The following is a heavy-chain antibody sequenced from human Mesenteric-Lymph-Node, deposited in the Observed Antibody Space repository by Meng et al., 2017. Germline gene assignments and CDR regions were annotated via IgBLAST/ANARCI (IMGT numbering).Heavy chain of an antibody. D-gene: IGHD3-10*01. J-gene: IGHJ5*02. Sequence: ASVKVSCKASGYTFTSYDINWVRQATGQGLEWMGWMNPNSGNTGYAQKFQGRVTMTRNTSISTAYMELSSLRSEDTAVYYCARSLWFGELIANWFDPWGQGTLVTVSS. CDR1: GYTFTSYD. CDR3: ARSLWFGELIANWFDP. V-gene: IGHV1-8*01. CDR2: MNPNSGNT.